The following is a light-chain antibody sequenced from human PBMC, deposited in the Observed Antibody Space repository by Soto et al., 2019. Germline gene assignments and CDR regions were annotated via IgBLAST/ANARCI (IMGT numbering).Light chain of an antibody. Sequence: EIVLTQSPATLSLSPGERATLSCRASQSVSSYLAWYQQKPGQAPRLLIYDASNRATGIPARFSGSGSGTDFTLTISRLEPEDFAVYYCQQYGSSPPGVTFGPGTKVDI. J-gene: IGKJ3*01. CDR3: QQYGSSPPGVT. V-gene: IGKV3-20*01. CDR2: DAS. CDR1: QSVSSY.